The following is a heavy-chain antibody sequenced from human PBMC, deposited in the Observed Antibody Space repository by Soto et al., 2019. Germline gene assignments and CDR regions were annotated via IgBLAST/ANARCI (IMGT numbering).Heavy chain of an antibody. J-gene: IGHJ4*02. CDR2: INAGNGNT. CDR3: ARDEGWIQLWLNY. D-gene: IGHD5-18*01. V-gene: IGHV1-3*01. Sequence: GASVKVSCKASGYTFTNYAIHWVRQAPGQRLEWMGWINAGNGNTKYSQKFQGRVTITRETSATTADMELSSLIYEDTAVFYCARDEGWIQLWLNYWGQGTLVTVSS. CDR1: GYTFTNYA.